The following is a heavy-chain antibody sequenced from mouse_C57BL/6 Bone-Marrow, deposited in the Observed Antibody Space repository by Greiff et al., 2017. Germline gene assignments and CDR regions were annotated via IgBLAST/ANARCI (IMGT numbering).Heavy chain of an antibody. CDR1: GYTFTTYP. Sequence: VQLKESGAELVKPGASVKMSCKASGYTFTTYPIEWMKQNHGKSLEWIGNFHPYNDDTKYNEKFKGKATLTVEKSSSTVYLELSRLTSADSAVYCCARGDSSGGYFDYWGQGTTLTVSS. CDR3: ARGDSSGGYFDY. D-gene: IGHD3-2*02. V-gene: IGHV1-47*01. J-gene: IGHJ2*01. CDR2: FHPYNDDT.